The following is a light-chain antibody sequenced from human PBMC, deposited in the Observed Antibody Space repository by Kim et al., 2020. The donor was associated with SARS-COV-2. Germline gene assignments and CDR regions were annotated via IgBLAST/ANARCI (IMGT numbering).Light chain of an antibody. CDR2: KAS. CDR1: QSISYW. CDR3: QQYNSYPYT. Sequence: DIQITQSPSTLSASVGDRVTITCRASQSISYWLAWYQQKPGKAPKLLIYKASTLESGVPSRFSGSGSGTEFTLTISSLQPDDFATYNCQQYNSYPYTFGQGTKLEI. V-gene: IGKV1-5*03. J-gene: IGKJ2*01.